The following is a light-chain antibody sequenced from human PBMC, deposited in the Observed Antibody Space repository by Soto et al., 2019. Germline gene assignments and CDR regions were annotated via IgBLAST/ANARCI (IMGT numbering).Light chain of an antibody. V-gene: IGKV2-24*01. CDR3: MQATHPPWA. CDR1: QSLVHSDGNTY. J-gene: IGKJ1*01. Sequence: DIVMTQTPLSSPVTLGQPASISCRSSQSLVHSDGNTYWSWLQQRPGQPPRLLIYKVSNRFSGVPDRLSGSGVGPDFTLKFSRVEAEDVGFYSGMQATHPPWAFGQGTKVEI. CDR2: KVS.